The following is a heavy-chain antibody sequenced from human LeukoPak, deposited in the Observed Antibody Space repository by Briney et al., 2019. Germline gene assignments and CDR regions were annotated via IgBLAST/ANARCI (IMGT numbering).Heavy chain of an antibody. D-gene: IGHD6-6*01. CDR3: ARSSYSSSSSV. J-gene: IGHJ3*01. V-gene: IGHV3-7*03. CDR2: INSDGSEG. CDR1: GFTFSGFW. Sequence: GGSLRLSCAVSGFTFSGFWMSWSRQAPGKGLEWVASINSDGSEGYYADVVKGRFTISRDNAKVSLYLQINSLRAEDTAVYYCARSSYSSSSSVWGQGTMVTVSS.